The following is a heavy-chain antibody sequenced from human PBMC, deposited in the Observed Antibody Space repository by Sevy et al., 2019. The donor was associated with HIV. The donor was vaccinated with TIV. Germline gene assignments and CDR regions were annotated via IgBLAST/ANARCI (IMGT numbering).Heavy chain of an antibody. V-gene: IGHV3-48*01. J-gene: IGHJ4*02. D-gene: IGHD1-1*01. CDR1: GFTFSSYS. CDR3: AREDSKNWRYFDY. Sequence: GGSLRLSCAASGFTFSSYSMNWVRQAPGKGLEWVSYISSSSSTILNADSVKGRFTISRDNAKNSLFLQMNSLRAEDTAVYYCAREDSKNWRYFDYWGQGTLVTVSS. CDR2: ISSSSSTI.